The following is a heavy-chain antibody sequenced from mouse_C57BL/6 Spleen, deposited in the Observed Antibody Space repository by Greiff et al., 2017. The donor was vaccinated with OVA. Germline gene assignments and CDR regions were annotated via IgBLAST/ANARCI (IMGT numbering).Heavy chain of an antibody. D-gene: IGHD2-4*01. J-gene: IGHJ3*01. Sequence: EVKLQESGPELVKPGASVKMSCKASGYTFTDYNMHWVKQSHGKSLEWIGYINPNNGGTSYNQKFKGKVTLTVNKSSSTAYMELRSLTSEDSAVYYCAKGSYYDYDEGAWFAYWGQGTLVTVSA. CDR1: GYTFTDYN. CDR3: AKGSYYDYDEGAWFAY. V-gene: IGHV1-22*01. CDR2: INPNNGGT.